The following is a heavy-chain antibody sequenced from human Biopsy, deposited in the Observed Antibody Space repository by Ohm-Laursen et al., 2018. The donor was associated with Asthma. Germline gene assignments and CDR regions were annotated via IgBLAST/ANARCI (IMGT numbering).Heavy chain of an antibody. V-gene: IGHV3-30-3*01. Sequence: SLRLSCAASGFTFSSYAMHWVRQAPGKGLEWMAVISYDGSNKYYADSVKGRFTISRDNSKNTLYLQMNSLGAEDTAVYYCAREGIAVAHFDYWGQGTLVTVSS. CDR1: GFTFSSYA. J-gene: IGHJ4*02. CDR2: ISYDGSNK. D-gene: IGHD6-19*01. CDR3: AREGIAVAHFDY.